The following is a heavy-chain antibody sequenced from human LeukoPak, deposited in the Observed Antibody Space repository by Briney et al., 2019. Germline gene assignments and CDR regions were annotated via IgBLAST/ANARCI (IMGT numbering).Heavy chain of an antibody. J-gene: IGHJ6*03. D-gene: IGHD6-6*01. Sequence: PSETLSLTCTVSGGSISSYYWSWIRQPAGRGLEWIGRIYTSGSTNYNPSLKSRVTMSVDTSKNQFSLKLSSVTAADTAVYYCARDFSSSSSYYYYYMDVWGKGTTVTVSS. CDR2: IYTSGST. V-gene: IGHV4-4*07. CDR3: ARDFSSSSSYYYYYMDV. CDR1: GGSISSYY.